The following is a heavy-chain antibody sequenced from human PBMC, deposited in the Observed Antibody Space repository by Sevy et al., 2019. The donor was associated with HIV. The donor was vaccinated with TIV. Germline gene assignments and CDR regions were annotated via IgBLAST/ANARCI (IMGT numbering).Heavy chain of an antibody. D-gene: IGHD4-17*01. CDR3: ARLPTATTHFYYFDY. J-gene: IGHJ4*02. CDR2: INWNGGST. V-gene: IGHV3-20*04. Sequence: GGSLRLSCAASGFTFDDYGMSWVRQAPGKGLEWVSGINWNGGSTGYADSVKGRFTISRDNAKNSLYLQMNSLRAEDTALYYCARLPTATTHFYYFDYWGQGTLVTVSS. CDR1: GFTFDDYG.